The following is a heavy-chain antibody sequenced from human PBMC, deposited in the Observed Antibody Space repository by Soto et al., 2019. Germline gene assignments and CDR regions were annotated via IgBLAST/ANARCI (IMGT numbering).Heavy chain of an antibody. CDR1: GFTFSSYS. CDR3: ARDQRYYYDSSGYYAFDI. CDR2: ISSSSSYI. Sequence: GSLRLSCAASGFTFSSYSMNWVRQAPGKGLEWVSSISSSSSYIYYADSVKGRFTISRDNAKNSLYLQMNSLRAEDTAVYYCARDQRYYYDSSGYYAFDIWGQGTMVTVSS. J-gene: IGHJ3*02. D-gene: IGHD3-22*01. V-gene: IGHV3-21*01.